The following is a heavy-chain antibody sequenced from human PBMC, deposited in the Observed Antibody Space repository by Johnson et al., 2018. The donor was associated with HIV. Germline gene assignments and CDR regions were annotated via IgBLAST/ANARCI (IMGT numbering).Heavy chain of an antibody. V-gene: IGHV3-66*01. Sequence: VQLVESGGGLVQPGGSLRLSCAASGFTVSSNYMTWVRQAPGKRLEWVSVIYSGGTTYNADSVKGRFTISRDNSKNSLYLQMNSLRAEDTAVYYCARSYSSSSHDAFDIWGQGTMVTVSS. CDR3: ARSYSSSSHDAFDI. J-gene: IGHJ3*02. D-gene: IGHD6-6*01. CDR2: IYSGGTT. CDR1: GFTVSSNY.